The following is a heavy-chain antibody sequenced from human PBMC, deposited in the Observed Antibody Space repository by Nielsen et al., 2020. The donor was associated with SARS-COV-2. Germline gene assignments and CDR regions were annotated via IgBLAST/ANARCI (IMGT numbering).Heavy chain of an antibody. CDR1: GGSISSGGYY. Sequence: LRLSCTVSGGSISSGGYYWSWIRQHPGKGLEWIGYIYYSGSTYYNPSLKNRVTISVDTSKNQFSLKLSSVTAADTAVYYCAREGQLQGSFDYWGQGTLVTVSS. CDR2: IYYSGST. V-gene: IGHV4-31*03. CDR3: AREGQLQGSFDY. J-gene: IGHJ4*02. D-gene: IGHD6-13*01.